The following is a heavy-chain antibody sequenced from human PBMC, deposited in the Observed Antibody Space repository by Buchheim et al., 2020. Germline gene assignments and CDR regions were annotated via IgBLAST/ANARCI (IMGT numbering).Heavy chain of an antibody. V-gene: IGHV4-31*03. Sequence: QVQLQESGPGLVKPSQTLSLTCTVSGGSISSGGYYWSWIRQHPGKGLEWIGYIYYSGSTYYNPSHKSRVTISVDTSKNQFSLKLSSVTAADTAVYYCAREFYDDVVVPAAWFDPWGQGTL. D-gene: IGHD2-2*01. CDR2: IYYSGST. CDR1: GGSISSGGYY. J-gene: IGHJ5*02. CDR3: AREFYDDVVVPAAWFDP.